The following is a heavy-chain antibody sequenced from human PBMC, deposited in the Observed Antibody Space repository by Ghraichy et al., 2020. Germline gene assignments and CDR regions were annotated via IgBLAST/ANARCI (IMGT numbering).Heavy chain of an antibody. Sequence: GGSLRLSCAGSGFTFSNHWMHWVRQAPGKGLVWVSRINGDGTSTRYVDSVKGRFTVSRDNARNTLYLQMNSLRAEDTAVYYCARDSSEYYYGWLDPWGQGVLVTVSS. D-gene: IGHD3-22*01. J-gene: IGHJ5*02. V-gene: IGHV3-74*01. CDR2: INGDGTST. CDR1: GFTFSNHW. CDR3: ARDSSEYYYGWLDP.